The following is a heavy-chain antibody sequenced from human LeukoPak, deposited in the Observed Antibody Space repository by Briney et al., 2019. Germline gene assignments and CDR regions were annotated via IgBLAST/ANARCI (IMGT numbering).Heavy chain of an antibody. V-gene: IGHV3-7*03. J-gene: IGHJ4*02. D-gene: IGHD5-18*01. CDR1: GFAFRSYW. CDR2: IKEDGSEK. Sequence: GGSLRLSCAASGFAFRSYWMSWVRQAPGKGLEWVANIKEDGSEKYYVDSVKGRFTISRDSAKNSLYLQMNSLRVEDTAVYYCARDHNYGSDYWGQGTLVTVSS. CDR3: ARDHNYGSDY.